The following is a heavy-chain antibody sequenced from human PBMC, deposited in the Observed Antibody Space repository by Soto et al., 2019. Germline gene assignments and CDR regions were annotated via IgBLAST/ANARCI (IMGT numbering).Heavy chain of an antibody. CDR1: GRSISSSNCY. CDR3: ARQKLGYCTNGVCYPPQPYGMDV. CDR2: IYYSGST. J-gene: IGHJ6*02. Sequence: KPXETRSLPCTVAGRSISSSNCYWGWIRQPPGKGLEWIGSIYYSGSTYYNPSLKSRVTISVDTSKNQFSLKLSSVTAADTAVYYCARQKLGYCTNGVCYPPQPYGMDVSGQGSTVTVSS. D-gene: IGHD2-8*01. V-gene: IGHV4-39*01.